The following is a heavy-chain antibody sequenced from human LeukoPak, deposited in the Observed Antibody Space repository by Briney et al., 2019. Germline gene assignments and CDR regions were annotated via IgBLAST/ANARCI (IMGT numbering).Heavy chain of an antibody. V-gene: IGHV3-11*01. Sequence: AGGSLRLSCAASGFTFSDYSMMWIRQAPGKGLEWISYISNTATTIYYADSVKGRFTISRDNAKNLLFLQMNRLRVEDTAVYYCARDNSGAYGDSGQGTLVTVSS. D-gene: IGHD1-26*01. CDR2: ISNTATTI. CDR3: ARDNSGAYGD. J-gene: IGHJ4*02. CDR1: GFTFSDYS.